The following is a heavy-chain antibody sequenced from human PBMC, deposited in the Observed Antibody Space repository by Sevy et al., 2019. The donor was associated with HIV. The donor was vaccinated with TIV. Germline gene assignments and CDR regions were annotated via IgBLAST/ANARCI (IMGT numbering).Heavy chain of an antibody. CDR2: ISGSGGST. CDR1: GFTISNYA. V-gene: IGHV3-23*01. J-gene: IGHJ4*02. Sequence: GGSLRLSCVASGFTISNYAMSWVRQAPGKGLEWVSGISGSGGSTYYADSVKGRFTISRDNSKNTLYLQMNSLRAEDTAVYYCAKDQLYDTSFFDYWGQGTLVTVSS. CDR3: AKDQLYDTSFFDY. D-gene: IGHD3-22*01.